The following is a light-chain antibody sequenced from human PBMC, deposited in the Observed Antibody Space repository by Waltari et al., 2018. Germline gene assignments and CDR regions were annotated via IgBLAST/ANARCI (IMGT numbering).Light chain of an antibody. CDR1: QSVSNN. CDR3: QQYSNWPPT. J-gene: IGKJ1*01. Sequence: EVVMTQSPVTLSVSPGERATLSCRASQSVSNNLAWYQHKPGQAPRLVMYDASTRASGLPARFSGTGSGREFTLTINSLQSEDVAIYYCQQYSNWPPTFGQGTKVEIK. V-gene: IGKV3-15*01. CDR2: DAS.